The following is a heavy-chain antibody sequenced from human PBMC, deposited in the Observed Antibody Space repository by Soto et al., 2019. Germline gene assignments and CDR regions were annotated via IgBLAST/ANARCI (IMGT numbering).Heavy chain of an antibody. V-gene: IGHV4-30-4*01. CDR3: AREYAARFYFDY. Sequence: SETLSLTCTVSGGSISSGDYYWSWIRQPPGKGLEWIGYIYYSGSTYYNPSLKSRVTISVDTSKNQFSPKLSSVTAADTAVYYCAREYAARFYFDYWGQGTLVTVSS. CDR2: IYYSGST. CDR1: GGSISSGDYY. J-gene: IGHJ4*02. D-gene: IGHD6-6*01.